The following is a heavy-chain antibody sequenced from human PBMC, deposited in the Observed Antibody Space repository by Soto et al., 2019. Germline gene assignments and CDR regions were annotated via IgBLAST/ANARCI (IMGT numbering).Heavy chain of an antibody. CDR3: TRGRLGSSRSSDY. D-gene: IGHD6-19*01. J-gene: IGHJ4*02. Sequence: EVQLVESGGGLVQPEGSLRLSCAASGFTFSDHYMDWVRQAPGKGLEWVGRIKNKANSYTTEYAAPAKGRFIISRDESKNSVFLQMNRLKTDDTAVYYCTRGRLGSSRSSDYCGQGILVTVSS. V-gene: IGHV3-72*01. CDR2: IKNKANSYTT. CDR1: GFTFSDHY.